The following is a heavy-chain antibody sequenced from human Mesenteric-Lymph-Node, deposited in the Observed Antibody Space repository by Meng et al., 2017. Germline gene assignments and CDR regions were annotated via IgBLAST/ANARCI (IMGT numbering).Heavy chain of an antibody. CDR2: IYWDDDK. D-gene: IGHD3-22*01. Sequence: ISLKASGPALVKPTQTLTLTCTFSGFSLSSSGVGVGWIRQPPGKALELLALIYWDDDKRYSPSLKSRLTITKDTSKNQVVLTMTNMDPVDTATYYCAHSSFTYYYDSSGYYSSFDYWGQGTLVTVSS. J-gene: IGHJ4*02. CDR3: AHSSFTYYYDSSGYYSSFDY. CDR1: GFSLSSSGVG. V-gene: IGHV2-5*02.